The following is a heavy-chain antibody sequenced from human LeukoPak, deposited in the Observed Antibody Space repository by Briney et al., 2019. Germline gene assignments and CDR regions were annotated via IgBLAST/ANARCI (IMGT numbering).Heavy chain of an antibody. J-gene: IGHJ1*01. V-gene: IGHV3-23*01. CDR2: ISGSGDSR. CDR3: VKETKERVTMTAVVGFFQH. Sequence: GGSLRLSCAASGFTFSGHAMNWVRQAPGRGLEWVSGISGSGDSRHDADSVKGRFTISRDNSKNMLYLQMNSLRAEDTAIYYCVKETKERVTMTAVVGFFQHWGRGTLVTVSS. D-gene: IGHD3-22*01. CDR1: GFTFSGHA.